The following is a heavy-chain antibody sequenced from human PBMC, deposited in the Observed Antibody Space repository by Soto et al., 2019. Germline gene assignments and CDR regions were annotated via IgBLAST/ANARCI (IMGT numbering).Heavy chain of an antibody. D-gene: IGHD1-26*01. Sequence: SLRLSCAASGFTFSDYPMHWVRQAPGKGLEWVAVISYGGRVKYYVDSVKGRFTISRDDSKNTLYLQMNSLRVDDTAVYYCARDFIVGAPDYFDYWGQGTLVTAPQ. CDR2: ISYGGRVK. V-gene: IGHV3-30*04. CDR1: GFTFSDYP. CDR3: ARDFIVGAPDYFDY. J-gene: IGHJ4*02.